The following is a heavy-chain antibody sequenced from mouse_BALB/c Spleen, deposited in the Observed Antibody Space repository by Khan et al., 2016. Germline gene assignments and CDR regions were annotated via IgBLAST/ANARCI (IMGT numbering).Heavy chain of an antibody. Sequence: QVQLQQSGPELVKPGASVKISCKASGYAFSSSWMNWVKQRPGQGLEWIGRIYPGDGDTNCNGKFKGKATLTADKSSSTAYMQLSSLTSVDSAVYFCARGYGYGAMDYWGQGTSVTVSS. J-gene: IGHJ4*01. CDR1: GYAFSSSW. D-gene: IGHD1-2*01. CDR2: IYPGDGDT. V-gene: IGHV1-82*01. CDR3: ARGYGYGAMDY.